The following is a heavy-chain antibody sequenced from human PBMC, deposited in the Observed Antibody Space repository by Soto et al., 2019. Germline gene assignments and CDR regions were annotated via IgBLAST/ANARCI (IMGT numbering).Heavy chain of an antibody. J-gene: IGHJ2*01. CDR2: ISGSGGST. Sequence: GGSLRLSCAASGFTFSSYAMSWVRQAPGKGLEWVSAISGSGGSTYYADSVKGRFTISRDNSKNTLYLQMNSLRAEDTAVYYCAKGPYSSGWYSSDWYFDLWGRGTLVTVSS. V-gene: IGHV3-23*01. D-gene: IGHD6-19*01. CDR1: GFTFSSYA. CDR3: AKGPYSSGWYSSDWYFDL.